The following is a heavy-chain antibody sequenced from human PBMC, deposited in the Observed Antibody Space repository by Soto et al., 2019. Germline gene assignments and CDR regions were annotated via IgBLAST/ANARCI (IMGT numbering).Heavy chain of an antibody. Sequence: HPGGSLRLSCAASGFTFSSYWMHWVRQAPGKGLVWVSRINSDGSSTSYANSVKGRFTISRDNSKNTLYLQMSSLRAEDMAVYYCARGPGYYFDYWGQGTLVTVSS. V-gene: IGHV3-74*01. J-gene: IGHJ4*02. CDR3: ARGPGYYFDY. CDR2: INSDGSST. CDR1: GFTFSSYW.